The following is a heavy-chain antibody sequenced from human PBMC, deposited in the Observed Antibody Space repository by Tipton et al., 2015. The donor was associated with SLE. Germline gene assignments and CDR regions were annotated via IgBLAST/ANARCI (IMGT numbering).Heavy chain of an antibody. J-gene: IGHJ5*02. D-gene: IGHD4-11*01. Sequence: TLSLTFVVSGYSISSAYSWGWIRQPPGKGLEWIGTVYHSGSNHYNPSLKSRVTISVDTSKNQFSLKLTSVTAADTAVYYCARVKDYHLWVDPWGQGTLVTVSS. CDR2: VYHSGSN. CDR1: GYSISSAYS. V-gene: IGHV4-38-2*01. CDR3: ARVKDYHLWVDP.